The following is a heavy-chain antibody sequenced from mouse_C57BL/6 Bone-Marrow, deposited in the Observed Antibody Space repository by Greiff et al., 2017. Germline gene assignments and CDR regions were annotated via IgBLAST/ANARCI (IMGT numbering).Heavy chain of an antibody. D-gene: IGHD2-1*01. Sequence: QVQLQPGAELVKPGASVKLSCKASGYTFTSYWMHWVKQRPGQGLEWIGMIHPNSGSTNYNEKFKSKATLTVDKSSSTAYMQLSSLTSEDSAVYYCAREAIYYGNYRAMDYWGQGTSVTVSS. J-gene: IGHJ4*01. CDR2: IHPNSGST. CDR3: AREAIYYGNYRAMDY. V-gene: IGHV1-64*01. CDR1: GYTFTSYW.